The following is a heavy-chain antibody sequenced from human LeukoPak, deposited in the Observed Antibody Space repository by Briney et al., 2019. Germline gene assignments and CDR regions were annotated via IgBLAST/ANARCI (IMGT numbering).Heavy chain of an antibody. D-gene: IGHD2-2*01. V-gene: IGHV1-69*05. CDR1: GGTFSSYA. Sequence: SVKVSCKASGGTFSSYAISWVRQAPGQGLEWMGGIIPIFGTANYAQKFQGRVTITTDESTSTAYMELSSLRSEDTAVYYCATAYQLPPYYYYMDVWGKGTTVTVSS. J-gene: IGHJ6*03. CDR3: ATAYQLPPYYYYMDV. CDR2: IIPIFGTA.